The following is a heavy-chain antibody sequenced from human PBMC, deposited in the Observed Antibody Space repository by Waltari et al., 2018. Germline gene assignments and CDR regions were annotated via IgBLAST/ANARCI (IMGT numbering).Heavy chain of an antibody. J-gene: IGHJ4*02. CDR2: LSSEGRST. Sequence: EVQLVESGGGLVQPGGSLRLSCAASGFNVSTYWMHWVGQAPGKGLVEVSRLSSEGRSTMSADSVKGRFTISRDNAKNTLYLKMNSLRAEDTAMYYCTRDWVDKLGAGLGYWGQRTLVTVSS. CDR3: TRDWVDKLGAGLGY. CDR1: GFNVSTYW. D-gene: IGHD3-10*01. V-gene: IGHV3-74*03.